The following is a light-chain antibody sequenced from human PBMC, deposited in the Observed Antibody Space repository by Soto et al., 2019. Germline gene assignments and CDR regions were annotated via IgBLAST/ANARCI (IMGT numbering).Light chain of an antibody. CDR3: KQGTHWPIT. CDR2: KVS. J-gene: IGKJ5*01. CDR1: QSLVHRDALAN. V-gene: IGKV2-30*02. Sequence: DAVMTQSPLSLTVTLGQQASISCTSNQSLVHRDALANLSWYQQRPGQSPRRLIYKVSNRDSGVPARFSGSGSGTDFALKISRVEAEDVGVYYCKQGTHWPITFGQGTRLEIK.